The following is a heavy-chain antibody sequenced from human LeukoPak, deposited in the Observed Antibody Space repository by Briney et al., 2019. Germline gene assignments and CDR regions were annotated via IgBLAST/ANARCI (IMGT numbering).Heavy chain of an antibody. CDR2: ISANKGDT. D-gene: IGHD2-15*01. J-gene: IGHJ4*02. CDR3: ARADIIVVAGATPVGSAFEY. CDR1: GYTFISYG. Sequence: ASVKYSCKTSGYTFISYGISWLRQAPGQGIEWMGWISANKGDTEYAQKFQGRLTVTRDTSTSTAYMELKRLKSDDTAVYYCARADIIVVAGATPVGSAFEYWGQGTLIAVS. V-gene: IGHV1-18*01.